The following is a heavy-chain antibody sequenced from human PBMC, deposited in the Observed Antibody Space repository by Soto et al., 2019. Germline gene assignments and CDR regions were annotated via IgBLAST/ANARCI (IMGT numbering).Heavy chain of an antibody. J-gene: IGHJ4*02. V-gene: IGHV3-23*01. CDR3: AKPRSQSGLTFDY. Sequence: QPGESLRLSCAASGFTFSRYAMSWVRQAPGKGLEWVSVIIDSDASTYYADSVKGRFTISRDNSKNTLYLQMNSLRAEDTAVYYCAKPRSQSGLTFDYWGQGTLVTVSS. CDR2: IIDSDAST. D-gene: IGHD2-21*02. CDR1: GFTFSRYA.